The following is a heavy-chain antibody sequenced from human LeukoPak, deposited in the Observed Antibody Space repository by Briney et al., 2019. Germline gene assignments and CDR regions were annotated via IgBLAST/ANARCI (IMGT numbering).Heavy chain of an antibody. V-gene: IGHV3-23*01. J-gene: IGHJ6*03. D-gene: IGHD2-21*01. CDR3: ARVRPPHSPYYYYMDV. CDR2: ISGSGGST. CDR1: GFTFSSYG. Sequence: GGSLRLSCAASGFTFSSYGMSWVRQAPGKGLEWVSAISGSGGSTYYADSVKGRFTISRDNSKNTLYLQMNSLRAEDTAVYYCARVRPPHSPYYYYMDVWGKGTTVTVSS.